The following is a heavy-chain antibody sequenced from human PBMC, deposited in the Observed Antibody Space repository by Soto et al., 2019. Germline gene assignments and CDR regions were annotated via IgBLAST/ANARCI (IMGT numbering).Heavy chain of an antibody. D-gene: IGHD3-16*02. CDR2: ISGSGGST. CDR1: GFTFSSYA. V-gene: IGHV3-23*01. CDR3: AKIVFHEPISRDIYS. J-gene: IGHJ1*01. Sequence: PGGSLRLSCGASGFTFSSYAMSWVRQAPGKGLEWVSAISGSGGSTYYADSVKGRFTISRDNSKNTLYLQMNSLRAEDTAVYYCAKIVFHEPISRDIYSCGQGDVVTVSS.